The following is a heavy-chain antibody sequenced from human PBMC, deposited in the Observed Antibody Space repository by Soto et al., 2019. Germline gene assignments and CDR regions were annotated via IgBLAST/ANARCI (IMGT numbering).Heavy chain of an antibody. J-gene: IGHJ4*02. D-gene: IGHD3-22*01. V-gene: IGHV1-18*01. Sequence: QVQLVQSGAEVMKPGASVKVSCKASGYTFTNYGINWVRQAPGQGLEWMGWINPNNGDTNYAQNFQDRVTMTTDISTSTAYMELRSLRSDDTAVYYCAREGLSFYFDTSGYYHLDFWGQGTLVTVSS. CDR3: AREGLSFYFDTSGYYHLDF. CDR1: GYTFTNYG. CDR2: INPNNGDT.